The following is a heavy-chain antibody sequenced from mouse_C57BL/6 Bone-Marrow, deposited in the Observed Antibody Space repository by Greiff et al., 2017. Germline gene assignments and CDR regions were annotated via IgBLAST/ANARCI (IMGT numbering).Heavy chain of an antibody. V-gene: IGHV1-85*01. Sequence: VQLQQSGPELVKPGASVKLSCKASGYTFTSYDINWVKQRPGQGLEWIGWIYPRDGSTKYNEKCKGKATLTVDTSSSTAYMELHSLTSEDSAVYFCARGGLRSWFAYWGQGTLVTDSA. J-gene: IGHJ3*01. D-gene: IGHD2-4*01. CDR2: IYPRDGST. CDR1: GYTFTSYD. CDR3: ARGGLRSWFAY.